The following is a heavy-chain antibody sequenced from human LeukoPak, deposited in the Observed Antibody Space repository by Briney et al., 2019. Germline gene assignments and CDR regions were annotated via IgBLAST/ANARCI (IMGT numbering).Heavy chain of an antibody. CDR2: INSDGSSA. V-gene: IGHV3-74*01. CDR1: GFTFSSYW. CDR3: ARDDDYGDYFFDY. J-gene: IGHJ4*02. Sequence: GGSLRLSCAASGFTFSSYWMHWVRQAPGKGLVWVSRINSDGSSASYADSVKGRFTISRDNAKNTLYLQMNSLRAEDTAVYYCARDDDYGDYFFDYWGQGTLVTVPS. D-gene: IGHD4-17*01.